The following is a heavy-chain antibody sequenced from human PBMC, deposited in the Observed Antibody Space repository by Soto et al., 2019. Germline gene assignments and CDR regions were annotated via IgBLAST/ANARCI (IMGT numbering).Heavy chain of an antibody. CDR2: IWYDGSNK. CDR3: ATGIAVAGISDY. CDR1: GFTFSSYG. J-gene: IGHJ4*02. V-gene: IGHV3-33*01. Sequence: GGSLRLSCAASGFTFSSYGMHWVRQAPGKGLEWVAVIWYDGSNKYYADSVKGRFTISRDNSKNTLYLQMNSLRAEDTAVYYCATGIAVAGISDYWGQGTLVTVSS. D-gene: IGHD6-19*01.